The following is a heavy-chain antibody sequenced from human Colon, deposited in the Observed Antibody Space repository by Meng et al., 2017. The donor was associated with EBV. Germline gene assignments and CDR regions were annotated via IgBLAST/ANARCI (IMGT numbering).Heavy chain of an antibody. CDR1: GGPISSRIW. CDR3: ARVGAYCGGDCYHPR. V-gene: IGHV4-4*02. D-gene: IGHD2-21*02. Sequence: QWQLQASCPGLVKRSWTLSLTCTFPGGPISSRIWWSWARQPPGKGLEWIGELYHSGSTNYNPSLKSRVTISVDESKNQFSLRLSSVTAADTAVYYCARVGAYCGGDCYHPRWGQGTLVTVSS. J-gene: IGHJ4*02. CDR2: LYHSGST.